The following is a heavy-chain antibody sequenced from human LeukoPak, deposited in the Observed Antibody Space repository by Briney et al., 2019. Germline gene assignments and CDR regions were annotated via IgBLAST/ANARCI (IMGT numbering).Heavy chain of an antibody. D-gene: IGHD3-16*01. J-gene: IGHJ4*02. CDR3: ARAGTVMLLDY. CDR2: INPKSGDT. Sequence: AAVKVSCKASGYTFTDYYMHWVRQAPGQGLEWMGWINPKSGDTNYAEKFHGRVSMTRDTSISTVYMELSRLRSDDTAVYYCARAGTVMLLDYWGQGTLVTVFS. V-gene: IGHV1-2*02. CDR1: GYTFTDYY.